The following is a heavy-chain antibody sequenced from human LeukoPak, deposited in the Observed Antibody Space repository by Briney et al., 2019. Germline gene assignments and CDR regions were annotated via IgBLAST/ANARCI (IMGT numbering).Heavy chain of an antibody. CDR2: IYTSGST. Sequence: SETLSLTCTVSGGSISSYYWSWIRQPAGKGLEWIGRIYTSGSTNYNPSLKSRVTISVDKSKNQFSLKLSSVTAADTAVYYCARDLDTAMEGAFDIWGHGTMVTVSS. D-gene: IGHD5-18*01. CDR3: ARDLDTAMEGAFDI. CDR1: GGSISSYY. J-gene: IGHJ3*02. V-gene: IGHV4-4*07.